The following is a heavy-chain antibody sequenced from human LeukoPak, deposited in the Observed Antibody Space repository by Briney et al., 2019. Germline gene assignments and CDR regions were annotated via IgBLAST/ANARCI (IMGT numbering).Heavy chain of an antibody. CDR1: GYTFTSYY. CDR3: AAHPGYSYGKPYYGMDV. V-gene: IGHV1-58*02. Sequence: SVKVSCKASGYTFTSYYMHWVRQARGQRLEWIGWNVVGSGNTNYAQKFQERVTITRDMSTSTAYMELSSLRSEDTAVYYCAAHPGYSYGKPYYGMDVWGQGTTVTVSS. D-gene: IGHD5-18*01. CDR2: NVVGSGNT. J-gene: IGHJ6*02.